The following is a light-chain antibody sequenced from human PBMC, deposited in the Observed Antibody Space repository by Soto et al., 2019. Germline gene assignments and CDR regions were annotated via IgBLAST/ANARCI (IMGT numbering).Light chain of an antibody. CDR2: EVS. CDR1: NNDIGGYDH. J-gene: IGLJ2*01. CDR3: NSYTSSTTLV. Sequence: QSALTQPASVSGSPGQSITISCTGANNDIGGYDHVSWYQQHPGKAPKVVIYEVSHRPSGVSNRFSGSKSGYTASLTISGLLPEDEADYYCNSYTSSTTLVFGGGTKLTVL. V-gene: IGLV2-14*01.